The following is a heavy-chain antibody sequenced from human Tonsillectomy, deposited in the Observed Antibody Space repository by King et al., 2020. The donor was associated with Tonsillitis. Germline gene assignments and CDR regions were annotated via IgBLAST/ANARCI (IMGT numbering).Heavy chain of an antibody. Sequence: QLVQSGAEVKKPGASVKVSCKASGYTFTGYYMHWVRQAPGQGLEWMGWINPNSGGTNYAQKFQGRVTMTRDTSISTAYMELSRLRSDDTAVYYCARGESRSGIAARPDYYYYYYMDVWGKGTTVTVSS. V-gene: IGHV1-2*02. CDR1: GYTFTGYY. J-gene: IGHJ6*03. CDR2: INPNSGGT. CDR3: ARGESRSGIAARPDYYYYYYMDV. D-gene: IGHD6-6*01.